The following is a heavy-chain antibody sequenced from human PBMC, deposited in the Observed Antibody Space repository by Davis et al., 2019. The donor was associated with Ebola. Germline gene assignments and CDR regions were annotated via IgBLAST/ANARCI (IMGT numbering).Heavy chain of an antibody. J-gene: IGHJ4*02. D-gene: IGHD3-22*01. Sequence: PSETLSLTCTVSGGSISSYYWSWIRQPPGKRLEWIGYIYYSGSTNYNPSLKSRVTISVDTSKNQFSLKLSSVTAADTAVYYCARHYYDSSGYYPDYWGQGTLVTVSS. V-gene: IGHV4-59*08. CDR2: IYYSGST. CDR3: ARHYYDSSGYYPDY. CDR1: GGSISSYY.